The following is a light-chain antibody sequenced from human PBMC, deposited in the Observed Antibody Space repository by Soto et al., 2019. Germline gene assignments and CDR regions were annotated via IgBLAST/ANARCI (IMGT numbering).Light chain of an antibody. J-gene: IGLJ1*01. Sequence: ALTQPASVSGSPGQSITISCTGTSSDVGGYNYVSWYQQHPGKAPKLMIYDVSNRPSGVSNRFSGSKSGNTASLTISGLQAEDEADYSCSSYTSSSPAPYVFGPGTKVTVL. V-gene: IGLV2-14*01. CDR2: DVS. CDR3: SSYTSSSPAPYV. CDR1: SSDVGGYNY.